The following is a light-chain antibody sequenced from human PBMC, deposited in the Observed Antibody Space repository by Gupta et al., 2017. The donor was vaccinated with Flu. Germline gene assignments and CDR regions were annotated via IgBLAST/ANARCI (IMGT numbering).Light chain of an antibody. CDR1: SGGIGAYDY. J-gene: IGLJ2*01. CDR2: EVT. CDR3: SSYTAANTVA. Sequence: QSALTQPASVSGSPGQSITISCTGTSGGIGAYDYVSWYQQHPGKVPKLLIFEVTHRPSGVSDRFSGSISGHTASLTISGLQTEDEAHYYCSSYTAANTVAFGGGTKLTVL. V-gene: IGLV2-14*03.